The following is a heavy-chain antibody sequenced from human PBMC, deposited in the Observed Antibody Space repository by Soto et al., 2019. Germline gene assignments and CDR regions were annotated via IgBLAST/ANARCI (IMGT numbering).Heavy chain of an antibody. D-gene: IGHD3-16*02. CDR2: IKQDGSEK. CDR1: GFTFSSYW. CDR3: ARDLSLSQYYYSYMDV. Sequence: EVQLVESGGGLVQPGGSLRLSWAASGFTFSSYWMSWVRQAPGKGLEWVANIKQDGSEKYYVDSVKGRFTISRDNAKNSLYLQMNSLRAEDTAVYYCARDLSLSQYYYSYMDVWGKGTTVTVSS. J-gene: IGHJ6*03. V-gene: IGHV3-7*01.